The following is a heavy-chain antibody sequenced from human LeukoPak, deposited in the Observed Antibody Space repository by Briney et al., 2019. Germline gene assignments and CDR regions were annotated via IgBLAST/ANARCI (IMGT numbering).Heavy chain of an antibody. CDR2: IYPGDSDT. CDR1: GYSFTTYW. D-gene: IGHD6-6*01. Sequence: GESLKISCKGSGYSFTTYWIGWVRQMPGKGLEWMGIIYPGDSDTSYSPSFQGQVTISADKSLSTAYLQWCSLTASDTAMYYCARSGRPTDYLDYWGQGTLVTVSS. CDR3: ARSGRPTDYLDY. J-gene: IGHJ4*02. V-gene: IGHV5-51*01.